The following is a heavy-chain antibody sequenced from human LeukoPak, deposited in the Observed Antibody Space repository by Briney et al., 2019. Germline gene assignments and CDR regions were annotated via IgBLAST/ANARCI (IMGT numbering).Heavy chain of an antibody. CDR1: GYTFTSYA. Sequence: ASVTVSCKASGYTFTSYAMNWVRQAPGQGLEWMGWISAYNGNTNYAQKLQGRVTMTTDTSTSTAYMELRSLRSDDTAVYYCARDLLYYDILTGPDYWGQGTLVTVSS. CDR3: ARDLLYYDILTGPDY. J-gene: IGHJ4*02. D-gene: IGHD3-9*01. CDR2: ISAYNGNT. V-gene: IGHV1-18*01.